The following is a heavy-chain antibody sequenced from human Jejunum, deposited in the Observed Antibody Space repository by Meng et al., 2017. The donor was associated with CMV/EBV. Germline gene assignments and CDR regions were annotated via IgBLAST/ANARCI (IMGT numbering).Heavy chain of an antibody. J-gene: IGHJ4*02. CDR1: GYTFTSSS. CDR2: ININTGNP. Sequence: QLQLVQYGFRVKKPGDSVKVSCQAAGYTFTSSSMNWVRHAPGQGLEWMGWININTGNPTYAQGFTGRFVFSLDTSVSTAYLQIDSLKADDTAVYYCARGNGWRFDYWGQGTLVTASS. V-gene: IGHV7-4-1*01. D-gene: IGHD6-19*01. CDR3: ARGNGWRFDY.